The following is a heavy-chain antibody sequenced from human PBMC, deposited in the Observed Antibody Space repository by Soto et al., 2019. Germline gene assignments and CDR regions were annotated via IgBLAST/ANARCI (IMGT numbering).Heavy chain of an antibody. D-gene: IGHD2-8*01. CDR2: IKQDGSEK. V-gene: IGHV3-7*03. Sequence: EVQLVESGGGLVQPGGSLRLSCAASGFTFSSYWMSWVRQAPGKGLEWVANIKQDGSEKYYVDSVRGRFTISRDNAKNSLYLQMNSLRAEDTAVYYCAREGFLMVYRDVYYFDYWGQGTLVTGSS. CDR1: GFTFSSYW. CDR3: AREGFLMVYRDVYYFDY. J-gene: IGHJ4*02.